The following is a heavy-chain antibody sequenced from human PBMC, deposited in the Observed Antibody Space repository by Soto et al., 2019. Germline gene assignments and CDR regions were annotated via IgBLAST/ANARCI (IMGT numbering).Heavy chain of an antibody. CDR3: ARDDSYGFGY. V-gene: IGHV1-69*13. CDR2: IIPIFGTA. Sequence: GASVKVSCKASRGTFSSYAISWVRQAPGQGLEWMGGIIPIFGTANYAKKFQGRVTITADESTSTAYMEMSSLRSEDTAVYYCARDDSYGFGYSGQGTMVTVSS. J-gene: IGHJ4*02. D-gene: IGHD5-18*01. CDR1: RGTFSSYA.